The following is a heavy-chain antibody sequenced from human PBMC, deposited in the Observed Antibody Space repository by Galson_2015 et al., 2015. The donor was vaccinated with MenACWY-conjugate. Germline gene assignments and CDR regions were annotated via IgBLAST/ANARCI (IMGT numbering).Heavy chain of an antibody. CDR2: IYSGGST. Sequence: SLRLSCAASGFTVSSNYMSWVRQAPGKGLEWVSVIYSGGSTYYADSVKGRFTISRDNSKNTLYLQMNSLRAEDTAVYYCARDRGYIVGGELLTPPYYFDYWGQGTLVTVSS. CDR1: GFTVSSNY. CDR3: ARDRGYIVGGELLTPPYYFDY. J-gene: IGHJ4*02. V-gene: IGHV3-53*05. D-gene: IGHD1-26*01.